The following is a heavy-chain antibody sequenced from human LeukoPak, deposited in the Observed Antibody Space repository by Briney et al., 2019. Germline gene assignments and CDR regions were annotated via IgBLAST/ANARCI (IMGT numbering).Heavy chain of an antibody. Sequence: SETLFLTCAVYGGSFSGYYWSWIRQPPGKGLEWIGEINHSGSTNYNPSLKSRVTISVDTSKNQFSLRLSSVTAADTAVYYCARHIRGYSYGQYYFDYWGQGTLVTVSS. D-gene: IGHD5-18*01. J-gene: IGHJ4*02. CDR1: GGSFSGYY. CDR3: ARHIRGYSYGQYYFDY. CDR2: INHSGST. V-gene: IGHV4-34*01.